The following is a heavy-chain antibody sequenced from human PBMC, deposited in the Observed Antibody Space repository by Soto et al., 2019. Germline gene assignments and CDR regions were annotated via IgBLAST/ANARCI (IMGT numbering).Heavy chain of an antibody. CDR2: IYYSGGT. V-gene: IGHV4-31*03. CDR3: ARDRNYYDSSGPDAFDI. D-gene: IGHD3-22*01. J-gene: IGHJ3*02. Sequence: SETLSLTCTVSGGSISSGGYYWSWIRQHPGKGLERIGYIYYSGGTYYNPSLKSRVTISVDTSKNQFSLKLSSVTAADTAVYYCARDRNYYDSSGPDAFDIWGQGTMVTVSS. CDR1: GGSISSGGYY.